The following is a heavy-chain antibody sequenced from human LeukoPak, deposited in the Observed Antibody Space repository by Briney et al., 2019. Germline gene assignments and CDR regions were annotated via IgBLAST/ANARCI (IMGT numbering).Heavy chain of an antibody. Sequence: PSETLSLTRTVSGGSISSIYSYRGWIRQPPGKGLEWIGSMYYSGRTYYNPSLKSRVTISVDTSKNQFSLKLTSVTAADTAVYYCARKQGHCSGGSCYRRDYWGQGTLVTVSS. V-gene: IGHV4-39*07. J-gene: IGHJ4*02. D-gene: IGHD2-15*01. CDR1: GGSISSIYSY. CDR2: MYYSGRT. CDR3: ARKQGHCSGGSCYRRDY.